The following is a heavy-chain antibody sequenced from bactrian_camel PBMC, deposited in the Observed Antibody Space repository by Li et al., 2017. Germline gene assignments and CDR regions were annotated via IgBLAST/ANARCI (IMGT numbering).Heavy chain of an antibody. V-gene: IGHV3S1*01. CDR3: AASDDPVCRLDPSVVNY. CDR2: MYKGGKLP. CDR1: PRAYGTWC. J-gene: IGHJ4*01. Sequence: HVQLVESGGASVQAGGSLRLSCEWYPRAYGTWCMYWFRQVPGKEREGVGGMYKGGKLPFYGGSVRGRFTVSQDNAKNTVYLEMNSLNSEDTAMYYCAASDDPVCRLDPSVVNYWGQGTQVTVSS.